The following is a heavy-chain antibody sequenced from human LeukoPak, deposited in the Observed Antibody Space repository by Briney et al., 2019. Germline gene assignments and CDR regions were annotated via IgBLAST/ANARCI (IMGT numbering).Heavy chain of an antibody. Sequence: SETLSLTCTVSGYSISTGYYWGWIRQPPGKGLEWIGSIYYSGSTYYNPSLKSRVTISVDTSRDQFSLKLSSATAADTAIYYCARGRNNYGANSEIGYWGQGTLVTVSS. CDR2: IYYSGST. V-gene: IGHV4-38-2*02. J-gene: IGHJ4*02. CDR1: GYSISTGYY. CDR3: ARGRNNYGANSEIGY. D-gene: IGHD4-23*01.